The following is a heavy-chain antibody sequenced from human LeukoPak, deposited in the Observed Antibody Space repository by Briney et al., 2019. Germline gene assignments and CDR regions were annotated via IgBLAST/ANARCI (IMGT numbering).Heavy chain of an antibody. V-gene: IGHV1-8*03. CDR3: ARVDYGGNSKGNWFDP. Sequence: ASVKVSCKASGYTFTSYDINWVRQATGQGLEWMGWMNPNSGNTGYAQRFQGRVTITRNTSISTAYMELSSLRSEDTAVYYCARVDYGGNSKGNWFDPWGQGTLVTVSS. CDR2: MNPNSGNT. CDR1: GYTFTSYD. J-gene: IGHJ5*02. D-gene: IGHD4-23*01.